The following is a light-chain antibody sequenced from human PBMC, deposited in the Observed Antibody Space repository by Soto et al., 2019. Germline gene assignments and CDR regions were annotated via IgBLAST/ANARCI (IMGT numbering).Light chain of an antibody. CDR3: VSYTSSTTYV. Sequence: QSVLTQPASVSDSPGQSITISCTGTSSDVGGSNFVSCYQHHPANPPHLIIYDVANRPSVVSNRFAGSKSGSTAPLIIARLQTEDEADYYCVSYTSSTTYVFGTGTKVTVL. CDR1: SSDVGGSNF. CDR2: DVA. J-gene: IGLJ1*01. V-gene: IGLV2-14*01.